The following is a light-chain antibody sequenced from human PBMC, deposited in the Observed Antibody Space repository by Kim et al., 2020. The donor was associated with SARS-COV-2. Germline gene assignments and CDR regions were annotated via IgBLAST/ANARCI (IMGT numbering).Light chain of an antibody. Sequence: QSVQTQPPSASGTPGQRVTISCSGSSSNIGSNNVVWYQQLPGAAPNLLIYSNNQRPSGIPDRFSGSRSGTSASLAISGLQSGDEADYYCAVWDDSLKQGVFGGGTQLTVL. CDR3: AVWDDSLKQGV. CDR2: SNN. CDR1: SSNIGSNN. J-gene: IGLJ3*02. V-gene: IGLV1-44*01.